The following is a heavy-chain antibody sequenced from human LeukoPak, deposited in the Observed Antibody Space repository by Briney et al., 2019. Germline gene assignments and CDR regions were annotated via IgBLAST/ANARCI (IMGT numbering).Heavy chain of an antibody. CDR2: VLYDGNTK. D-gene: IGHD5-12*01. CDR1: GFSFNSYA. J-gene: IGHJ4*02. CDR3: ARMNRGSGDY. V-gene: IGHV3-30-3*01. Sequence: GGSLRLSCAVSGFSFNSYAIHWVRQAPVKGLEWVAVVLYDGNTKYYADSLKGRFTISRDNSDNTVSLQMKSLRTDDTAVYYCARMNRGSGDYWGQGTLVTVSS.